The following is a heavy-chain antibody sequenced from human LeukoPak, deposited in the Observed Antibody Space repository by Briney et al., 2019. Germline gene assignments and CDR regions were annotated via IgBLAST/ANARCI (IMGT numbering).Heavy chain of an antibody. J-gene: IGHJ4*02. CDR2: INPNSGGT. V-gene: IGHV1-2*06. CDR3: ASRWSIAVVAIGDDFDY. D-gene: IGHD6-19*01. Sequence: ASVKVSCKASGYTFTGYYMHWVRQAPGQGLEWMGRINPNSGGTNYAQKFQGRVTMTRDTSISTAYMELSRLRSDDTAVYYCASRWSIAVVAIGDDFDYWGQGTLVTVSS. CDR1: GYTFTGYY.